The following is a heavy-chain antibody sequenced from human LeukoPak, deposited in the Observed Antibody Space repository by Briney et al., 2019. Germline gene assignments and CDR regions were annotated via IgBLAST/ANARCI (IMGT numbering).Heavy chain of an antibody. Sequence: ASVKVSCKTSGYTFTSYYIHWVRQAPGQGLEWMGIINPSSGATNYAQKFQGRVTMTRDTSTSSVYMELSSQRSEDTAVYYCARATNFYYYYGMDVWGQGTTVTVSS. CDR1: GYTFTSYY. D-gene: IGHD1-26*01. J-gene: IGHJ6*02. CDR2: INPSSGAT. CDR3: ARATNFYYYYGMDV. V-gene: IGHV1-46*01.